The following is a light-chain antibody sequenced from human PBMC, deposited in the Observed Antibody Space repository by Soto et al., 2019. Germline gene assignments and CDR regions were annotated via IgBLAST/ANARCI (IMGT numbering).Light chain of an antibody. CDR1: QSVSSSY. CDR2: GAS. CDR3: HQYGGSPRT. Sequence: EIVLTQSPGTLSLSPGERATLSCRASQSVSSSYLAWYQQKPGQAPTLLIYGASSRATGIPDRFSGSGSGTDFTLTISRLEPEDFAVYYCHQYGGSPRTLGQGTKVEIK. V-gene: IGKV3-20*01. J-gene: IGKJ1*01.